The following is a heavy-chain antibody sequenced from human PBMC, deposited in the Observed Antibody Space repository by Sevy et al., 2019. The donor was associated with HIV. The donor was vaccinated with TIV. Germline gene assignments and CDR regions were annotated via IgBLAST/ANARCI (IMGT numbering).Heavy chain of an antibody. CDR1: GFTFTSFS. CDR3: AKDIVAAPYYFDY. J-gene: IGHJ4*01. CDR2: ISTSSNYI. Sequence: GGSLRLSCAASGFTFTSFSMNWVRRAPGKGLEWVASISTSSNYIYYSDSVKGRFTISRDNAKNSLFLQMNGLRAEDTAVYYCAKDIVAAPYYFDYWGHGAPVTVSS. V-gene: IGHV3-21*01. D-gene: IGHD6-13*01.